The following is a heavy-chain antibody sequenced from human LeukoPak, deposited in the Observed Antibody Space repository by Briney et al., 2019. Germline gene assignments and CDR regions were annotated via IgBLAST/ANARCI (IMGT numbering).Heavy chain of an antibody. Sequence: GGSLRLSCAASGFIFSRYELNWVRQAPGRGLEWVSYISSSGSTIYYADSVKGRFTISRDNAKNSLYLQMNSLRAEDTAVYYCARNYYGMDVWGQGTTVTVSS. CDR2: ISSSGSTI. CDR3: ARNYYGMDV. J-gene: IGHJ6*02. CDR1: GFIFSRYE. V-gene: IGHV3-48*03.